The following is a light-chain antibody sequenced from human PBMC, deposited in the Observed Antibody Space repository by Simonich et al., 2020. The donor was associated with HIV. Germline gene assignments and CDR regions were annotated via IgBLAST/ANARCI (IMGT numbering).Light chain of an antibody. Sequence: IQLTQSPSSLSASVGDRVTITCRASQGISSALACYQQKPGKAPKLLISDASNLETGVPSRFSGSGAGTDFTFTISSLQPEDIATYFCQQYDNLPITFGQGTRLEIK. V-gene: IGKV1-33*01. CDR1: QGISSA. J-gene: IGKJ5*01. CDR3: QQYDNLPIT. CDR2: DAS.